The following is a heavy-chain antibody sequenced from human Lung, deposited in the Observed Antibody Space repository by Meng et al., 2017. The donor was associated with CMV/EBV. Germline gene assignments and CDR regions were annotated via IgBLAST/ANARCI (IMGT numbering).Heavy chain of an antibody. CDR3: ARIRDSSGWFSSYYFDY. CDR1: GFSLSNARMG. Sequence: SGPTLVXPTETLTLTCTVSGFSLSNARMGVSWIRQPPGKALEWLAHIFSNDEKSYSTSLKSRLTISKDTSKSQVVLTMTNMDPVDTATYYCARIRDSSGWFSSYYFDYWXQGTLVTVSS. V-gene: IGHV2-26*01. D-gene: IGHD6-19*01. CDR2: IFSNDEK. J-gene: IGHJ4*02.